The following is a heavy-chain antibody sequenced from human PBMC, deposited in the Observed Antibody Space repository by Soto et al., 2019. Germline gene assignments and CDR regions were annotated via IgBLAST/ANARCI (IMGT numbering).Heavy chain of an antibody. CDR2: IDWDNDK. D-gene: IGHD3-22*01. Sequence: SGPTLVNPTQTLTLTCTFSGFSLSTSGMCVSWIRQPPGKALEWLALIDWDNDKYYSTSLKTRLTISKDTSKNQVVLTMTNMDPVDTATYYCARNVFSYYDSSGYSPPPLDYWGQGTLVTVSS. V-gene: IGHV2-70*01. J-gene: IGHJ4*02. CDR1: GFSLSTSGMC. CDR3: ARNVFSYYDSSGYSPPPLDY.